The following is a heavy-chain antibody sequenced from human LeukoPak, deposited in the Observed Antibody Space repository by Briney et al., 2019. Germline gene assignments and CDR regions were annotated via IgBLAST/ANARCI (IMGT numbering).Heavy chain of an antibody. CDR3: AELGITMIGGV. V-gene: IGHV3-21*01. D-gene: IGHD3-10*02. CDR2: ISSSSSYI. CDR1: GYTFSSYS. J-gene: IGHJ6*04. Sequence: GGSLRFSCAASGYTFSSYSMNWVRRAPGKGLEWVSSISSSSSYIYYADSVKGRFTISRDNAKNSLYLQMNSLRAEDTAVYCCAELGITMIGGVWGKGTTVTISS.